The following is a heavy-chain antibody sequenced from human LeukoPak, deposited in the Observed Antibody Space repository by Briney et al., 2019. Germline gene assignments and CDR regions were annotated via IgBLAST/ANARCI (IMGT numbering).Heavy chain of an antibody. CDR2: ISYDGSNK. V-gene: IGHV3-30*03. J-gene: IGHJ4*02. Sequence: GGSLRLSCAASGFTFSSYGMHWVRQAPGKGLEWVAVISYDGSNKYYADSVKGRFTISRGNSKNSLYLQMNSLRVEDTAVFYCARDQYDTWSRRGNFDSWGQGTLVIVSS. CDR1: GFTFSSYG. D-gene: IGHD3-3*01. CDR3: ARDQYDTWSRRGNFDS.